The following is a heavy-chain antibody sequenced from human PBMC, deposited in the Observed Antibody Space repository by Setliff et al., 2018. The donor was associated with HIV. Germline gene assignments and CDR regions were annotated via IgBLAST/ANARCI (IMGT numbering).Heavy chain of an antibody. J-gene: IGHJ3*02. CDR1: GLTVSGNY. D-gene: IGHD6-19*01. CDR2: VFRDDNT. V-gene: IGHV3-66*02. CDR3: ATSSRGWGQDAFDI. Sequence: PGGSLRLSCTASGLTVSGNYMGWVRQAPGEGLEWVSLVFRDDNTYNADSVKGRFTISRDSSKNTLYLQMNSLRGDDTAVYYCATSSRGWGQDAFDIWGQGTMVTVSS.